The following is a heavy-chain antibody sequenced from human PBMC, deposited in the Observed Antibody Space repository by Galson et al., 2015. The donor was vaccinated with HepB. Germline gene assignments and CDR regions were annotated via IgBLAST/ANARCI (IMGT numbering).Heavy chain of an antibody. CDR2: ICGSGGST. V-gene: IGHV3-23*01. Sequence: SLRLSCAASGFTFSSYAMSWVRQAPGKGLEWVSAICGSGGSTYYADSVKGRFTISRDNSKNTLYLQMNSLRAEDTAVYYCTKVPGGSAEFPHEYYFDYWGQGPLVSVSS. CDR3: TKVPGGSAEFPHEYYFDY. J-gene: IGHJ4*02. CDR1: GFTFSSYA. D-gene: IGHD3-16*01.